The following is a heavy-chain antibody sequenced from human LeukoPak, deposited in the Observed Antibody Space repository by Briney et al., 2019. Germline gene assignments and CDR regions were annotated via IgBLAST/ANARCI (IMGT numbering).Heavy chain of an antibody. CDR2: IYHSGST. Sequence: NPSGTLSLTCAVSGGSISSSNWWSWVRQPPGKGLEWIGEIYHSGSTNYNPSLKSRVTISVDKSKNQFSLKLSSVTAADTAVYYCARGVYYDSSGYYPYGYWGQGTLVTVSS. CDR1: GGSISSSNW. V-gene: IGHV4-4*02. J-gene: IGHJ4*02. CDR3: ARGVYYDSSGYYPYGY. D-gene: IGHD3-22*01.